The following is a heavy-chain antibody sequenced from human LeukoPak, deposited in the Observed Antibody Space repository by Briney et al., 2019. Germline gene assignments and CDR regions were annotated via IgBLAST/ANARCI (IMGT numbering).Heavy chain of an antibody. CDR3: AKGILTGTSKYYFDY. V-gene: IGHV3-23*01. J-gene: IGHJ4*02. D-gene: IGHD3-9*01. CDR1: GFTLSSYA. CDR2: ISDSGGST. Sequence: PGGSLRLSCAASGFTLSSYAMSWVRQAPGKGLEWVSAISDSGGSTYYADSVKGRFTISRDNSKNTLYLQMNSLRAEDTAVYYCAKGILTGTSKYYFDYWGQGTLVTVSS.